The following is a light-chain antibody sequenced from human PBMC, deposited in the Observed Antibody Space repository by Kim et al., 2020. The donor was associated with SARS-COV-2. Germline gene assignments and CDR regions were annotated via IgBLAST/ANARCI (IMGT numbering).Light chain of an antibody. CDR2: GAS. Sequence: EIVMTQSPATLSVSPGERATLSCRASQSLGSNLAWYQQKPGQPPRLLIYGASTRAPGIPATFSGSGFGTEFTLTINSLQSEDFAVYYCQQYKNWPPMYTFGQGTKLEI. J-gene: IGKJ2*01. CDR1: QSLGSN. V-gene: IGKV3-15*01. CDR3: QQYKNWPPMYT.